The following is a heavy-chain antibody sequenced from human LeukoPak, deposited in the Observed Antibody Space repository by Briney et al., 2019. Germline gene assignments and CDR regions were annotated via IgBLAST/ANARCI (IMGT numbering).Heavy chain of an antibody. CDR1: GGSFSGYY. CDR3: ARDLAGDISGYYFDY. Sequence: SETLSLTCAVYGGSFSGYYWSWIRQPPGKGLEWIGEINHSGSTNYNPSLKSRVTISVDTSKNQFSLKLSSVTAADTAVYYCARDLAGDISGYYFDYWGQGTLVTVSS. V-gene: IGHV4-34*01. J-gene: IGHJ4*02. D-gene: IGHD3-22*01. CDR2: INHSGST.